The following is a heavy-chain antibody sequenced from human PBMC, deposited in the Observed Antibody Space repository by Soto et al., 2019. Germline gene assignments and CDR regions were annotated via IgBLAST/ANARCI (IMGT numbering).Heavy chain of an antibody. CDR3: ASPTVYYGSQLEVDFD. D-gene: IGHD3-10*01. CDR1: GYTFTSYW. J-gene: IGHJ3*02. Sequence: GESLKISCKGSGYTFTSYWISCVRQMPGKGLAWMGMIDPCDSYTDYSPSFQGHVTISADNSISTAYLQWSSLKASATAMHYCASPTVYYGSQLEVDFD. V-gene: IGHV5-10-1*01. CDR2: IDPCDSYT.